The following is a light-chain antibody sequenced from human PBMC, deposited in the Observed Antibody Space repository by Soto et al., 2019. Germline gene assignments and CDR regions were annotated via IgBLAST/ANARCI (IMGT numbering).Light chain of an antibody. CDR1: SSNIGAGYD. CDR2: TNN. J-gene: IGLJ2*01. Sequence: QSVLTQPPSMSGAPGQRVTISCTGSSSNIGAGYDVHWYQQLPGTAPKLHIYTNNNRPSGVPDRFSASKSGTSASLAIAGLQAEDEAEYYCQSYDSSLSGHVVFGGGTKLTVL. V-gene: IGLV1-40*01. CDR3: QSYDSSLSGHVV.